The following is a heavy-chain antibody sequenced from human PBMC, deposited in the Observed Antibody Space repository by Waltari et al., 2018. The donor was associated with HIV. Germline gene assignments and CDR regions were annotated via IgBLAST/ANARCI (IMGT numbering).Heavy chain of an antibody. J-gene: IGHJ4*02. D-gene: IGHD6-13*01. CDR1: GGSFSGYS. Sequence: QVQLQQWGAGLLKPSATLSLTCAVYGGSFSGYSWSWTRPPPGKGLEWIGEINHSGSTNYNPSLKSRVTISVDTYKNQFSLKLSSVTAADTAVYYCARGRTIAASRYFDYWGQGTLVTVSS. V-gene: IGHV4-34*01. CDR2: INHSGST. CDR3: ARGRTIAASRYFDY.